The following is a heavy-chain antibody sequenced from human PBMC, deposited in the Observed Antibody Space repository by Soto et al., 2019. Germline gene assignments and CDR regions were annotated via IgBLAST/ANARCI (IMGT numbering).Heavy chain of an antibody. CDR3: AKDRPRRTSGYFFDY. D-gene: IGHD1-1*01. CDR1: GYTFTSYY. CDR2: IKPTGGST. V-gene: IGHV1-46*01. Sequence: ASVKVSCTASGYTFTSYYMHWVRQAPGQGLEWMGMIKPTGGSTSYAQKFQGRVTMTRDTSTSTVYMELNSLRAEDTALYDCAKDRPRRTSGYFFDYWGHGTPVTVSS. J-gene: IGHJ4*01.